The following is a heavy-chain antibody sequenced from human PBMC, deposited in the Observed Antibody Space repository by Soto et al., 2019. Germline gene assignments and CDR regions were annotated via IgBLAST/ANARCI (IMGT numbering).Heavy chain of an antibody. CDR2: ISSSGGSA. CDR3: ARGATSPSY. Sequence: EVQLLESGGGLVQPGGSLRLSCAASGFTFSSYGMSWVRQAPGKGLEWVSAISSSGGSAYYADSVKGRFTISRDNSKNTLYLQMTSLRVEDTAVYYCARGATSPSYWGQGTLVTVSS. CDR1: GFTFSSYG. J-gene: IGHJ4*02. V-gene: IGHV3-23*01.